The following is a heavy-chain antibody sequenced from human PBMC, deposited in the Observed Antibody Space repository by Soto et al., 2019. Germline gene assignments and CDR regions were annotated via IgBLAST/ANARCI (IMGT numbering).Heavy chain of an antibody. D-gene: IGHD2-15*01. CDR1: RFSLSTSGIN. CDR2: IDWDDDE. CDR3: ARSSPSVSVGGMDV. V-gene: IGHV2-70*04. Sequence: SGPTLVNPTQTLTLTCTFSRFSLSTSGINVSWIRQPPGKALEWLARIDWDDDEWYSTSLKTRLTVSKDTSKNLVVLTMTNMDPVDTGTYYCARSSPSVSVGGMDVWGQGT. J-gene: IGHJ6*02.